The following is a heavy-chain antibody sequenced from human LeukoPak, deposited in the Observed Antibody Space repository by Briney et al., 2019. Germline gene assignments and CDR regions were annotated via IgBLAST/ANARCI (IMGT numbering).Heavy chain of an antibody. Sequence: GGSLRLSCAASGFTFGNYGMHWVRQAPGKGLEWVAVIWDDGSNKYYADSVKGRFTISRDNSKNALYLQMNSLRAEDTAVFYCARAEVPAAIKSGAFDIWGQGTMVTVSS. CDR3: ARAEVPAAIKSGAFDI. D-gene: IGHD2-2*01. J-gene: IGHJ3*02. CDR1: GFTFGNYG. V-gene: IGHV3-33*01. CDR2: IWDDGSNK.